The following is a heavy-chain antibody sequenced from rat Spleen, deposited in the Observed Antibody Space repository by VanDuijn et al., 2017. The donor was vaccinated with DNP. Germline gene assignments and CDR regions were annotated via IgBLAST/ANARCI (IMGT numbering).Heavy chain of an antibody. V-gene: IGHV5-29*01. Sequence: EVQLAESGGGLVQPGRSLKLSCAASGFTFSNYGMAWVRQAPTKGLEWVATISYDGSSTYYRDSVKGRFTISRDNAKSTLYLQMDSLRSEDTATYYCARHSLAYWGQGTLVTVSS. CDR2: ISYDGSST. J-gene: IGHJ3*01. CDR1: GFTFSNYG. CDR3: ARHSLAY.